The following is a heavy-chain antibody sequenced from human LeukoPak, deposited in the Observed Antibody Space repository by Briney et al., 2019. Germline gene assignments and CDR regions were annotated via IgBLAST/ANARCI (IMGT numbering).Heavy chain of an antibody. CDR2: IRSSGNST. Sequence: GGSLRLLCAVSKFIFSSHVMHWVRRARGEGVDHVSPIRSSGNSTYSANSVRGRFTISRDNSKNMLYLQMDSLRTEDMTVYYCARGGKDGFDIWGQGTKVTASS. CDR1: KFIFSSHV. J-gene: IGHJ3*02. D-gene: IGHD3-16*01. CDR3: ARGGKDGFDI. V-gene: IGHV3-64*01.